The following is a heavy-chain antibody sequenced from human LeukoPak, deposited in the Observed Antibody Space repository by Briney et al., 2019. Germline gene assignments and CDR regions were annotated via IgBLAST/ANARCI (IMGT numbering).Heavy chain of an antibody. CDR3: WGGGTMRGPLGY. V-gene: IGHV1-69*13. CDR1: GGTFSSYA. J-gene: IGHJ4*02. CDR2: IIPIFGTA. D-gene: IGHD3-22*01. Sequence: ASVNVSCKASGGTFSSYAISWVRQAPGQGLEWMGGIIPIFGTANYAQKFQGRVTITADESTSTAYMELSSLRSEDTAVYYCWGGGTMRGPLGYWGQGTLVTVSS.